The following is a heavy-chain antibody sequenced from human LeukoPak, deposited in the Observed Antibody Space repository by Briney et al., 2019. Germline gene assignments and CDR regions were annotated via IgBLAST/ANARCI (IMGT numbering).Heavy chain of an antibody. CDR1: GFTFSSYA. V-gene: IGHV3-23*01. CDR3: AKDYGPKQLVFFDS. D-gene: IGHD6-13*01. Sequence: GGSLRLSCAASGFTFSSYALSWVRQAPGKGLEWVSGISENGGTTFYVDSVKGRFTITRDNSKNTLYVQMNSLRGEDTAVYYCAKDYGPKQLVFFDSWGQGTLVTVSS. J-gene: IGHJ4*02. CDR2: ISENGGTT.